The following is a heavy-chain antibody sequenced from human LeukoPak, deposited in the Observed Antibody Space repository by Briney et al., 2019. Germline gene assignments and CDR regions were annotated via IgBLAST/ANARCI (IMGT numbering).Heavy chain of an antibody. V-gene: IGHV4-38-2*02. J-gene: IGHJ6*03. CDR2: IYYSGST. D-gene: IGHD3-22*01. CDR3: TRGSIAYYYMDV. Sequence: PSETLSLTCTVSGYSISSGYYWGWIRQPPGKGLEWIGNIYYSGSTNYNPSLTSRVTISVDTSKNQFSLKLSSVTAADTAVYYCTRGSIAYYYMDVWGKGTTDTISS. CDR1: GYSISSGYY.